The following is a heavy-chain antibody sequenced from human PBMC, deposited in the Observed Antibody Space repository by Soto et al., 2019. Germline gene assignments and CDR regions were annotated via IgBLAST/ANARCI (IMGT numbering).Heavy chain of an antibody. Sequence: SVKVSCKASGGTFSSYAISWVRQAPGQGLEWMGGIIPIFGTANYAQKFQGRVTITADESTSTAYMELSSLRSEDTAVYYCARDRSGWYLSPRCSWIFDYWGQGTLVTVSS. CDR2: IIPIFGTA. CDR3: ARDRSGWYLSPRCSWIFDY. J-gene: IGHJ4*02. V-gene: IGHV1-69*13. CDR1: GGTFSSYA. D-gene: IGHD6-19*01.